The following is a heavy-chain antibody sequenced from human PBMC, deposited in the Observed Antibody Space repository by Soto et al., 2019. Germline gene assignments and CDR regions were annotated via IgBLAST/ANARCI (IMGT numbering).Heavy chain of an antibody. CDR2: ISAYNGNT. D-gene: IGHD3-3*01. V-gene: IGHV1-18*01. CDR1: GYTFTSYG. Sequence: ASVKVSCKASGYTFTSYGISWVRQAPGQGLEWMGWISAYNGNTNYAQKLQGRVTMTTDTSTSTAYMELRSLRSDDTAVYYCARDKVPSGVTIFGVAGAVTLRYMDVWGKGTTVTVSS. CDR3: ARDKVPSGVTIFGVAGAVTLRYMDV. J-gene: IGHJ6*03.